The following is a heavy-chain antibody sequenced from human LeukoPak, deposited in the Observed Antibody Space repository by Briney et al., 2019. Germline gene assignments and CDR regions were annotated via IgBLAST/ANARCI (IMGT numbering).Heavy chain of an antibody. CDR3: ARGHSSSWYGFPDY. V-gene: IGHV3-30-3*01. CDR2: ISYGGSNK. Sequence: GGSLRLSCAASGFTFSSYAMHWVRQAPGKGLKWVAVISYGGSNKYYADSVKGRFTISRDNSKNTLYLQMNSLRAEDTAVYYCARGHSSSWYGFPDYWGQGTLVTVSS. CDR1: GFTFSSYA. D-gene: IGHD6-13*01. J-gene: IGHJ4*02.